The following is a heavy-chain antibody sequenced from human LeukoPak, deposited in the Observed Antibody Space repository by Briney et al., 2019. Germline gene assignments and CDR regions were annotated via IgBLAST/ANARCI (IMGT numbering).Heavy chain of an antibody. V-gene: IGHV3-21*04. CDR3: AKGDSSSVSYFDY. CDR2: ISSSSSYI. D-gene: IGHD6-6*01. Sequence: GGSLRLSCAASGFTFSTYSMNWVRQAPGKGLEWVSSISSSSSYIYYADSVKGRFTISRDNAKNTLYLQMNSLRAEDTAVYYRAKGDSSSVSYFDYWGQGTPVTVSS. J-gene: IGHJ4*02. CDR1: GFTFSTYS.